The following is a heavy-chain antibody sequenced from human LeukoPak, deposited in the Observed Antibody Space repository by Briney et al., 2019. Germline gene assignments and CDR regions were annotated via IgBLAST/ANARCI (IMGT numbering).Heavy chain of an antibody. CDR2: MNPNSGNT. D-gene: IGHD4/OR15-4a*01. CDR3: ARSNYLNYYYYGMDV. V-gene: IGHV1-8*01. Sequence: ASVKVSCKASGYTFTSYDINWVRQATGQGLEWMGWMNPNSGNTGYAQKFQGRVTMTRNTSISIAYMELSSLRSEDTAVYYCARSNYLNYYYYGMDVWGQGTTVTVSS. J-gene: IGHJ6*02. CDR1: GYTFTSYD.